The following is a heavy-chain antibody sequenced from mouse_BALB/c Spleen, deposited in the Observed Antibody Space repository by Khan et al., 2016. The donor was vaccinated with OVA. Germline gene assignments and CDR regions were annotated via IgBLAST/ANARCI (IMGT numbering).Heavy chain of an antibody. D-gene: IGHD4-1*01. CDR3: ADHLTGSFAY. CDR1: GFTFSSYS. V-gene: IGHV5-6*01. CDR2: ISSGGDYT. Sequence: EVELVESGGDLVKPGGSLKLSCAASGFTFSSYSMSWVRQTPDKRLEWVASISSGGDYTYYPDSVKGRFNISRDNAKNTLYLPMSDLKSEDTAMYYCADHLTGSFAYWGQGTLVTVSA. J-gene: IGHJ3*01.